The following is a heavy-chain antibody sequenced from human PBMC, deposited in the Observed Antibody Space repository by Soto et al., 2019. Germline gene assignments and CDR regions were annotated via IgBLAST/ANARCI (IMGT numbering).Heavy chain of an antibody. CDR3: ARGYYTSWYWFDR. CDR2: IYYSGST. Sequence: QVQLQESGPGLVKPSETLSLTCTVSVSGGSVSTGVHYWSWIRQPPGKGLEWIGYIYYSGSTNYNRSLRRRVTISVDTSKNQFSLKLTSVTAADTAVYYCARGYYTSWYWFDRWGRGTLVTVSS. V-gene: IGHV4-61*08. D-gene: IGHD6-13*01. CDR1: GGSVSTGVHY. J-gene: IGHJ2*01.